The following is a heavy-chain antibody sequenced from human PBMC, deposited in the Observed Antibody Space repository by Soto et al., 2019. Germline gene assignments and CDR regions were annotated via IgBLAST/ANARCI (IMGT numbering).Heavy chain of an antibody. D-gene: IGHD3-10*01. V-gene: IGHV3-23*01. CDR1: GFTFSSYA. J-gene: IGHJ4*02. Sequence: GGSLRLSCAASGFTFSSYAMSWVRQAPGKGLEWVSAISGSGGSTYYADSVKGRFTISGDNSKNTLYLQMNSLRAEDTAVYYCAKGGHRGIMVFVEFDYWGQATLVTVSS. CDR2: ISGSGGST. CDR3: AKGGHRGIMVFVEFDY.